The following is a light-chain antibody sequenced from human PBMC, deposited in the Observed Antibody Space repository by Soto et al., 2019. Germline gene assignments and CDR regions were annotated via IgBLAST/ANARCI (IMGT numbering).Light chain of an antibody. V-gene: IGLV2-14*01. Sequence: QSALTQPVSVSGSLGQSITISCTGTSVDVGGYNYVSWYQHHPGKAPRLLIFEVSNRPSGVSNRFSGSKSGNTASLTISGLQAEDEADYYCTSYTIKTTYVFGTGTKLTVL. J-gene: IGLJ1*01. CDR2: EVS. CDR3: TSYTIKTTYV. CDR1: SVDVGGYNY.